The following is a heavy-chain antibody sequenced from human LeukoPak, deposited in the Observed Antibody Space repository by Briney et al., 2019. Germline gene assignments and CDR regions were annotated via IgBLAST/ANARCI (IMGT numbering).Heavy chain of an antibody. V-gene: IGHV4-59*11. CDR1: GGSISSHY. CDR2: IYYSGST. D-gene: IGHD2-2*01. Sequence: SETLSLTCTVSGGSISSHYWSWIRQPPGKGLEWIGYIYYSGSTNYNPSLKSRVTISVDTSKNQFSLELSSVIAADTAVYYCARRYCSSTSCYVDYWGQGTLVTVSS. J-gene: IGHJ4*02. CDR3: ARRYCSSTSCYVDY.